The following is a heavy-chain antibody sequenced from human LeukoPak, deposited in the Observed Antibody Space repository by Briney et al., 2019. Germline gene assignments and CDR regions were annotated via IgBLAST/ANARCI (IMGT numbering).Heavy chain of an antibody. V-gene: IGHV1-46*01. CDR1: GYTFTSYY. CDR2: INPSGGST. CDR3: ARDGIDYDFWSGYWNWFDP. D-gene: IGHD3-3*01. J-gene: IGHJ5*02. Sequence: ASVKVSCKASGYTFTSYYMHWVRQAPGQGLEWMGIINPSGGSTSYAQKFQGRVTMTRDTSTSTVYMELSSLRSEDTAVYYCARDGIDYDFWSGYWNWFDPWGQGTLVTVSS.